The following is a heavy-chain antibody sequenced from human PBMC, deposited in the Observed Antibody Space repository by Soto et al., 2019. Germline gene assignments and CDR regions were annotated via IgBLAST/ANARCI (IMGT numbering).Heavy chain of an antibody. CDR3: TRLRDGYPDY. V-gene: IGHV4-59*01. Sequence: KPSETLSLTCTVSGGSISSYYWSWIRQPPGKGLEWIGYIYYSGSTNYSPSLKSRVTISVDSSKNQFSLKLSSVTAADTAVYCCTRLRDGYPDYWGQGTLVTVSS. CDR1: GGSISSYY. CDR2: IYYSGST. D-gene: IGHD5-12*01. J-gene: IGHJ4*02.